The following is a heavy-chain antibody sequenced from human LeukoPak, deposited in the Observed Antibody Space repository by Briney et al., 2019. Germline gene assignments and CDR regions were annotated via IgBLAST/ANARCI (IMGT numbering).Heavy chain of an antibody. CDR3: AREYYYDISGYFLDY. V-gene: IGHV3-33*07. CDR2: IWYDGGDK. CDR1: RFTFSRYG. D-gene: IGHD3-22*01. Sequence: GGSLRLSCVSPRFTFSRYGMYWVRQAPGKGVEWGALIWYDGGDKYFTDPVKGRVTTSRDNSQNTLYLQMNSLRAEDMAVYYCAREYYYDISGYFLDYWGQGTLVTVSS. J-gene: IGHJ4*02.